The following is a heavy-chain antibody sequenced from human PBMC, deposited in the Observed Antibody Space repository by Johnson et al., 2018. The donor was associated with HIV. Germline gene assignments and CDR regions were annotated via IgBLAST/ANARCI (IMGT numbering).Heavy chain of an antibody. D-gene: IGHD2-21*01. CDR3: AREGEDAFDI. Sequence: QVQLVESGGGVVQPGRSLRLSCAASGFTFSSYAMHWVRQAPGKGLEWVAVISYNGSNEYYADSVKGRFTISRDNSKNTLYLQVNSLRAGDTAVYYCAREGEDAFDIWGQGTMVTVSS. V-gene: IGHV3-30*04. CDR1: GFTFSSYA. J-gene: IGHJ3*02. CDR2: ISYNGSNE.